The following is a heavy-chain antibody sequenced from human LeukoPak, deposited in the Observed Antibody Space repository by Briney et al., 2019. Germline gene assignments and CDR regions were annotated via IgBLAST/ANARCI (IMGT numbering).Heavy chain of an antibody. Sequence: GGSLRLSCAASKFTVSGNYMTWVRQTPGMGLECVSVMYTEDVTYYADSVKGRFTISRDNSKNTLYLQMNSLRTEDTAVYYCAGGRGGWYAFESWGQGTLVTVSS. J-gene: IGHJ4*02. D-gene: IGHD6-19*01. CDR3: AGGRGGWYAFES. CDR1: KFTVSGNY. V-gene: IGHV3-53*01. CDR2: MYTEDVT.